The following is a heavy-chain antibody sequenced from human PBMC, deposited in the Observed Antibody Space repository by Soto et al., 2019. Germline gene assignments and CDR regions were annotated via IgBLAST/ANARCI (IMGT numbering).Heavy chain of an antibody. CDR1: GYTFISYS. CDR3: ARDGEHRTVWYDYFEQ. D-gene: IGHD6-13*01. V-gene: IGHV1-18*04. J-gene: IGHJ4*02. Sequence: QVQLVQSGGEVKKPGASVNISCKATGYTFISYSITWVRQAPGQGLEWMGWISTYNGNTKYAQSLQGRVTLTRDTYANTAFMEIRGLRSDDKAIFSCARDGEHRTVWYDYFEQWGQGTLVGVSS. CDR2: ISTYNGNT.